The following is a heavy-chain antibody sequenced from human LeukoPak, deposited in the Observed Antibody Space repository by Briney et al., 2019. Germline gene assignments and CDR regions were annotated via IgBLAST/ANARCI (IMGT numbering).Heavy chain of an antibody. Sequence: GSPRPPCSTSGFTFSSHAMNWVRQAPGKGLEWVSAISGSGGSTYYADSVKGRFTISRDNSKNTLYLQMNSLRAEDTAVYYCAKGQLAGNYYYYYMDVWGKGTTVTVSS. CDR1: GFTFSSHA. CDR2: ISGSGGST. CDR3: AKGQLAGNYYYYYMDV. J-gene: IGHJ6*03. D-gene: IGHD6-6*01. V-gene: IGHV3-23*01.